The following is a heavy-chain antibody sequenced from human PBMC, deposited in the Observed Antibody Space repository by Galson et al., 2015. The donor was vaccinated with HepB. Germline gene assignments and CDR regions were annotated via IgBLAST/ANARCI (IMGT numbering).Heavy chain of an antibody. J-gene: IGHJ4*02. D-gene: IGHD6-13*01. CDR1: GFTFSSSA. Sequence: SLRLSCAASGFTFSSSAMSWVRQAPGKGLEWVSAISGSGGSTYYADSVKGRFTISRDSSKNTLYLQMNSLRAEDTAVYYCAKNIVAAGANYFDYWGQGTLVTVSS. CDR2: ISGSGGST. V-gene: IGHV3-23*01. CDR3: AKNIVAAGANYFDY.